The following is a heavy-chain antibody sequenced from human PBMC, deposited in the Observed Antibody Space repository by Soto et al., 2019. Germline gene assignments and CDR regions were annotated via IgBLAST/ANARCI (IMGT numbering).Heavy chain of an antibody. D-gene: IGHD6-19*01. CDR1: GGSISGSY. Sequence: SETLSLTCSVSGGSISGSYWSWIRQSPGKGLEWLGYVYYTGSTNYSPSLRSRVSISVDTSKNEFSLRLSSVTAADTAVYFCARSVAVPGAPTHYWGQGTKVTVYS. CDR3: ARSVAVPGAPTHY. J-gene: IGHJ4*02. CDR2: VYYTGST. V-gene: IGHV4-59*01.